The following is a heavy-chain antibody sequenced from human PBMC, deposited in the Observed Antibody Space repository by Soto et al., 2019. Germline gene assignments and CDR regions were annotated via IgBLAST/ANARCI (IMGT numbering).Heavy chain of an antibody. J-gene: IGHJ5*02. Sequence: QVQLQESGPGLVKPSGTLSLTCAVSGGSITRSNWWSWVRQPPGKGLEWIGEIYHTGSTNYNPSLKSRLTISVDKSKTHLSLRLTSVTAADTAVYYCAGANGFYRGTWGQGILVTVSS. CDR3: AGANGFYRGT. CDR1: GGSITRSNW. CDR2: IYHTGST. V-gene: IGHV4-4*02. D-gene: IGHD2-8*01.